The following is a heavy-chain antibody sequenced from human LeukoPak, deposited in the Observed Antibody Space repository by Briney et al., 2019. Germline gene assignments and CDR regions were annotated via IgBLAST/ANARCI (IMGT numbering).Heavy chain of an antibody. CDR3: ARGPLIWGVYDHVFDI. CDR1: GFTFSSYA. V-gene: IGHV3-23*01. Sequence: GGSLRLSCAASGFTFSSYAMSWVRQAPGKGLEWVSAISGSGGSAYYADSVKGRFTVSRDNSKNTLYLQIDSLRAEDTATYYWARGPLIWGVYDHVFDIWGGGKMVTVSS. CDR2: ISGSGGSA. D-gene: IGHD3-3*01. J-gene: IGHJ3*02.